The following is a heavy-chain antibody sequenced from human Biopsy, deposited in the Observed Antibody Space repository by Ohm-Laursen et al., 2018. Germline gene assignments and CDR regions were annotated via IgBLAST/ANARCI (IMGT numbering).Heavy chain of an antibody. V-gene: IGHV4-59*01. CDR3: ARVGVGAPSIDHFDS. CDR1: GGSIYNFF. D-gene: IGHD1-26*01. Sequence: SETLSLTWTVSGGSIYNFFWSWIRQPPGKGLEWIGYIYYSGSTNYNPSLKSRVTISVDRSKNHFSLELSSVTAADTAVYYCARVGVGAPSIDHFDSWGQGALVTVSS. CDR2: IYYSGST. J-gene: IGHJ4*02.